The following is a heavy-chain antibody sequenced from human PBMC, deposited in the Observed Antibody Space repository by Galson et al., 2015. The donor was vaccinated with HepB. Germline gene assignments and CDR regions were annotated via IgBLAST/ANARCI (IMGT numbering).Heavy chain of an antibody. CDR3: ARGGYQPQP. Sequence: SLRLSCAASGFTFNNYFMSWVRQAPGRGLEWVTTISDTGGSTYYADSVTGRFTVSRDNSKNTLYLQMNSLGADDTALYYCARGGYQPQPWGQGTLVTVSS. J-gene: IGHJ5*02. D-gene: IGHD2-2*01. CDR2: ISDTGGST. V-gene: IGHV3-23*01. CDR1: GFTFNNYF.